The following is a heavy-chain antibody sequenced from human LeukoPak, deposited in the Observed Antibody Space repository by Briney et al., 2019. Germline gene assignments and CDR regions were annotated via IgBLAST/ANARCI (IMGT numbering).Heavy chain of an antibody. D-gene: IGHD1-14*01. CDR1: GGTFNRYS. V-gene: IGHV1-69*13. Sequence: VASVKVSCKASGGTFNRYSFDWVRQAPGQGLEWMGGIIPIFGTTNYAQKFQGRVTITADDSTSTAYMELSSLRSEDTAVYYCASGSGAWYKEFDYWGQGTLVTVSS. J-gene: IGHJ4*02. CDR2: IIPIFGTT. CDR3: ASGSGAWYKEFDY.